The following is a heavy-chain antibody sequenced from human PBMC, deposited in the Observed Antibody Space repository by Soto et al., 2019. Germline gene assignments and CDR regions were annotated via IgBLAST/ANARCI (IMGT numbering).Heavy chain of an antibody. Sequence: QVQLQESGPGLVKPSQTLSLTCTVSGGSISSGGYYWSWIRQHPGKGPEWIGYIYYSGSTYYNPSLKSRVTISVDTSKNQFSLKLSSVTAADTAVYYCARSHHAYYYDSSGYPFGYWGQGTLVTVSS. CDR2: IYYSGST. V-gene: IGHV4-31*03. J-gene: IGHJ4*02. CDR3: ARSHHAYYYDSSGYPFGY. CDR1: GGSISSGGYY. D-gene: IGHD3-22*01.